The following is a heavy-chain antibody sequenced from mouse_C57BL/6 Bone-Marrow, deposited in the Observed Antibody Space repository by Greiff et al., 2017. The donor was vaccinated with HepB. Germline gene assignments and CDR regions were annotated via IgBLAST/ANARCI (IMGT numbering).Heavy chain of an antibody. Sequence: QVQLKQSGAELARPGASVKLSCKASGYTFTSYGISWVKQRTGQGLEWIGEIYPRSGNTYYNEKFKGKATLTADKSSSTAYMELRSLTSEDSAVYFCALFPNWYFEVWGTGTTVTVSS. CDR1: GYTFTSYG. CDR3: ALFPNWYFEV. D-gene: IGHD6-5*01. V-gene: IGHV1-81*01. CDR2: IYPRSGNT. J-gene: IGHJ1*03.